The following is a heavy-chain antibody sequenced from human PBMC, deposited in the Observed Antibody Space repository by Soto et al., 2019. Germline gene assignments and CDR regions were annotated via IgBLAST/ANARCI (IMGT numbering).Heavy chain of an antibody. V-gene: IGHV1-69*13. CDR2: IIPIFGTA. Sequence: SVKVSCKASGGTFSSYAISWVRQAPGQGLEWMGGIIPIFGTANYAQKFQGRVTITADESTSTAYMELSSLRSEDTAVYYCARGEEDIVATINAFDIWGQGTMVTVSS. D-gene: IGHD5-12*01. CDR1: GGTFSSYA. CDR3: ARGEEDIVATINAFDI. J-gene: IGHJ3*02.